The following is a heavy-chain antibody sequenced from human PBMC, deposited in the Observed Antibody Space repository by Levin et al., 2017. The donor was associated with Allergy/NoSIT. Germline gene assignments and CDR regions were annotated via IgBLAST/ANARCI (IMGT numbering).Heavy chain of an antibody. CDR3: ASSMSRGSGVLNWFDP. CDR2: IYYSGST. Sequence: SETLSLTCTVSGGSIDSGGYYWNWIRQHPGKGREWIGYIYYSGSTYYNPSLKGRVTISADTSKNHFSLKLSSVTAADTAVYYCASSMSRGSGVLNWFDPWGQGTLVTVSS. D-gene: IGHD3-10*01. J-gene: IGHJ5*02. V-gene: IGHV4-31*03. CDR1: GGSIDSGGYY.